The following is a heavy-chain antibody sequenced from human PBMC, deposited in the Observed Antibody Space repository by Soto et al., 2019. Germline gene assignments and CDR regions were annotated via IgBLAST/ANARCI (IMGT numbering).Heavy chain of an antibody. V-gene: IGHV1-46*01. CDR3: ASHIVVVPAAGENYMDV. Sequence: VASVKVSCKASGYTFTSYYMHWVRQAPGQGLEWMGIINPSGGSTSYAQKFQGRVTMTRDTSTSTVYMELSSLRSEDTAVYYCASHIVVVPAAGENYMDVWGKGTTVTVS. CDR2: INPSGGST. CDR1: GYTFTSYY. D-gene: IGHD2-2*01. J-gene: IGHJ6*03.